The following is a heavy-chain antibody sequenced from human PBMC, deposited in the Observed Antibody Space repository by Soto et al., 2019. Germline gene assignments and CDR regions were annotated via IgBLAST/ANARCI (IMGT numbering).Heavy chain of an antibody. J-gene: IGHJ4*02. CDR3: TSGLVYYASGIVYTIDY. CDR1: GFTFSGSG. V-gene: IGHV3-73*01. D-gene: IGHD3-10*01. Sequence: DVQLVESGGGLVQPGGSLKLSCAASGFTFSGSGMHWVRQASGKGLEWVGRIRSKDNSYVTEYAASVKGRFFISRDDSQYTAYLQMNSRQSEYTAVYYCTSGLVYYASGIVYTIDYWGQGTLVTVSS. CDR2: IRSKDNSYVT.